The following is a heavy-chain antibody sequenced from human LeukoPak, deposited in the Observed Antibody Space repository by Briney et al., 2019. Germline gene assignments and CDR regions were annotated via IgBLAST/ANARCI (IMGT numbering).Heavy chain of an antibody. CDR3: AREMVTIGPKH. Sequence: PGGSLRLSCAASGFTFDDYAMHWVRQAPGKGLEWVSLVSGVGGHTYYTDSVKGRFTIYRDNSKNSLYLQMHSLRTEDTALYYCAREMVTIGPKHWGQGTLVTVSS. J-gene: IGHJ1*01. V-gene: IGHV3-43*02. CDR2: VSGVGGHT. D-gene: IGHD3-16*01. CDR1: GFTFDDYA.